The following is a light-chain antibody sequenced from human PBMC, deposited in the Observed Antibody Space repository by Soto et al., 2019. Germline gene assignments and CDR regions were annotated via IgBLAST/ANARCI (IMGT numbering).Light chain of an antibody. CDR2: DAS. Sequence: EIVMTQSPATLSVSPGERATLSCRASQSVGYRLAWYQQKPGQAPRLLIYDASNRATGFPARFSGSGSGTEFTLTISSLQSEDFAVYYCQQYNNWPPFTFGPGTKVDIK. CDR3: QQYNNWPPFT. J-gene: IGKJ3*01. CDR1: QSVGYR. V-gene: IGKV3-15*01.